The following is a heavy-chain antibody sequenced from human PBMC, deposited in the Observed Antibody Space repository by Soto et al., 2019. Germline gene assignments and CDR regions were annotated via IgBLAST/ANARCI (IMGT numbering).Heavy chain of an antibody. D-gene: IGHD2-15*01. Sequence: ASVKVSCKASGYAFTGYYMHWVRQAPGQGLEWMGWINPNSGGTNYAQKFQGRVTITADESTSTAYMELSSLRSEDTAVYYCARESRYCSGGSCYFLPGIDYWGQGTLVTVSS. CDR3: ARESRYCSGGSCYFLPGIDY. CDR2: INPNSGGT. J-gene: IGHJ4*02. CDR1: GYAFTGYY. V-gene: IGHV1-2*02.